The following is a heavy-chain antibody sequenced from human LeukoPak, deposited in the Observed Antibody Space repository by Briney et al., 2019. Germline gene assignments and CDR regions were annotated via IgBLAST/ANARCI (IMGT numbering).Heavy chain of an antibody. CDR3: ARNGGPLSIYLAGPFDY. V-gene: IGHV4-4*02. CDR2: INQSGST. J-gene: IGHJ4*02. Sequence: SGTLSLTCAVSSGSISSSNWWTWVRQTPEKGLEWIGEINQSGSTNYNPSLKSRVTISLDRSKNQFSLKLSSVTAADTAVYYCARNGGPLSIYLAGPFDYWGQGTLVTVSS. CDR1: SGSISSSNW. D-gene: IGHD6-19*01.